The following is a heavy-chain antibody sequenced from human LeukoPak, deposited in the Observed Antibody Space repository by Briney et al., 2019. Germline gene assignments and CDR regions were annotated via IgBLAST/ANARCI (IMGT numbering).Heavy chain of an antibody. D-gene: IGHD5-18*01. V-gene: IGHV4-4*07. CDR2: GST. J-gene: IGHJ4*02. CDR3: ARAGYTYITLYY. Sequence: SETLSLTCTVSGGSISSYYWSWIRQPAGKGLEWSGSTYYNPSLKSRVTISVDTSKNQFSLKLSSVTAADTAVYYCARAGYTYITLYYWGQGTLVTVSS. CDR1: GGSISSYY.